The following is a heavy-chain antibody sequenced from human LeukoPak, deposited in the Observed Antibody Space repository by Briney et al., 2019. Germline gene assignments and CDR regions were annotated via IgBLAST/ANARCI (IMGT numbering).Heavy chain of an antibody. CDR2: INWNGGST. J-gene: IGHJ4*02. CDR1: GSTFEDHG. D-gene: IGHD6-19*01. CDR3: AAGDRNGWYFDY. V-gene: IGHV3-20*04. Sequence: PGGSLRLSCAASGSTFEDHGMSWVRQVPGKGLEWVSGINWNGGSTGYADSVKGRFTISRDNAKNSLYLQMSSLRAEDTALYYCAAGDRNGWYFDYWGQGTLVTVSS.